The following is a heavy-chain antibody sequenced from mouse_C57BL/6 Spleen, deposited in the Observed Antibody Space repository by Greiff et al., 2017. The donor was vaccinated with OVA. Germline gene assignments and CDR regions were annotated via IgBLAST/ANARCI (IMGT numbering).Heavy chain of an antibody. V-gene: IGHV1-69*01. Sequence: VQLQQPFAELVMPVASVKLSCKSSGYTFTSYWLHLVQPRPVPCLAWIGEIDPSDSYTNYNQKFKGKSTLTVDKSSSTAYMQLSSLTSEDSAVYYCARKGYYAMDYWGQGTSVTVSS. CDR2: IDPSDSYT. CDR1: GYTFTSYW. CDR3: ARKGYYAMDY. J-gene: IGHJ4*01.